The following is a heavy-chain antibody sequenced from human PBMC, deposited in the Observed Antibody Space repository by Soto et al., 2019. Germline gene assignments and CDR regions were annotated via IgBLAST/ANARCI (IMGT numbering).Heavy chain of an antibody. CDR1: GFSFGSYV. D-gene: IGHD1-26*01. Sequence: QVELVESGGGVVQPGRSLRLSCAASGFSFGSYVMNWVPQAPGKGLECVAVISYDGDKTYYADSVKGRFTISRDNSNSTLYLQMNSPRAEDTAIYYCARGAGATDYFDYWGQGALVTVSS. J-gene: IGHJ4*02. CDR3: ARGAGATDYFDY. V-gene: IGHV3-33*05. CDR2: ISYDGDKT.